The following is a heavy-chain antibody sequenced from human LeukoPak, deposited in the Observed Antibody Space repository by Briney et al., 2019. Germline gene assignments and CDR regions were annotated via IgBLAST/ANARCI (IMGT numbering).Heavy chain of an antibody. CDR2: INTSGNS. J-gene: IGHJ5*02. Sequence: SEALSLTCTVSGDSIRNYYWSWIRQPAGKGLEWIGRINTSGNSNYNPSLGSRVTMSVDTSKNQFSLNLSSVTAADTAVYYCAREGGGPRWLDPWGQGPLVTVSS. CDR1: GDSIRNYY. D-gene: IGHD6-25*01. V-gene: IGHV4-4*07. CDR3: AREGGGPRWLDP.